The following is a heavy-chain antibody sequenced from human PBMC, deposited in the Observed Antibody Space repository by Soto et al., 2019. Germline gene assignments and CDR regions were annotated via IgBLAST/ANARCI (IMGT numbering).Heavy chain of an antibody. CDR3: AHSVAAKYYFDY. V-gene: IGHV1-69*01. D-gene: IGHD2-15*01. CDR1: GGTFSTYA. Sequence: QVQLVQSGAEVKKPGSSVKVSCKASGGTFSTYAISWVRQAPGQGLEWMGGIIPIFGTANYAQKFQGRVTITADESTSTAYMELSSMRSEDTAVYYCAHSVAAKYYFDYWGQGTLVTVSS. J-gene: IGHJ4*02. CDR2: IIPIFGTA.